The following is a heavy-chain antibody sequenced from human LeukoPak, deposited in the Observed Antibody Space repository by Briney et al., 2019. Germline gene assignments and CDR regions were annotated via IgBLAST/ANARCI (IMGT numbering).Heavy chain of an antibody. CDR3: ARGLGYCSSTSCRRESAFDI. J-gene: IGHJ3*02. CDR2: IYSGGST. V-gene: IGHV3-53*01. D-gene: IGHD2-2*01. CDR1: GFTFSSYA. Sequence: GGSLSLSCAASGFTFSSYAMSWVRQAPGKGLEWVSVIYSGGSTYYADSVKGRFTISRDNSKNTLYLQMNSLRAEDTAVYYCARGLGYCSSTSCRRESAFDIWGQGTMVTVSS.